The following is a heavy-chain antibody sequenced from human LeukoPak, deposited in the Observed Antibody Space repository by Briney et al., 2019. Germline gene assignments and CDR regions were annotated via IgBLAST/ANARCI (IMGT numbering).Heavy chain of an antibody. J-gene: IGHJ4*02. CDR1: GFTFSSYS. Sequence: GGSLRLSCAASGFTFSSYSMNWVRQAPGKGLEWVAVISYDGSNKYYADSVKGRFTISRDNSKNTLYLQMNSLRAEDTAIYYCAKEYTGTFSPFPSYFDYWGQGTLVTVSS. V-gene: IGHV3-30*18. CDR3: AKEYTGTFSPFPSYFDY. D-gene: IGHD1-26*01. CDR2: ISYDGSNK.